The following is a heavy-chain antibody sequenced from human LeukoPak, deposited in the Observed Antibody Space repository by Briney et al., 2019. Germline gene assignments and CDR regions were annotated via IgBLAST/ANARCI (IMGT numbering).Heavy chain of an antibody. J-gene: IGHJ6*03. V-gene: IGHV4-59*01. CDR2: IYYSGSP. CDR1: GGSISSYY. Sequence: SETLSLTCTVSGGSISSYYWSWIRQPPGKGLEWIGHIYYSGSPNYNPSLKSRVTISVDTSKNQFSLKLSSVTAADTAMYYCARSHSSSSSGYYYYYMDVWGKGTTVTVSS. CDR3: ARSHSSSSSGYYYYYMDV. D-gene: IGHD6-6*01.